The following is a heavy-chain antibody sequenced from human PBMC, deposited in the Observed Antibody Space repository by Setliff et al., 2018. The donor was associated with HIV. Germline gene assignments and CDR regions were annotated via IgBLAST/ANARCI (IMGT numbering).Heavy chain of an antibody. D-gene: IGHD1-20*01. V-gene: IGHV5-10-1*01. CDR1: GYSATAYW. CDR3: AFGITGGRYWFDP. J-gene: IGHJ5*02. CDR2: IDPSDSYT. Sequence: GESLKISCQGSGYSATAYWIGWVRQMPGKGLEWMGRIDPSDSYTNYRPSFQGHVTISADKSINTAYLQCSSLKASDTAMYYCAFGITGGRYWFDPWGQGTLVTVSS.